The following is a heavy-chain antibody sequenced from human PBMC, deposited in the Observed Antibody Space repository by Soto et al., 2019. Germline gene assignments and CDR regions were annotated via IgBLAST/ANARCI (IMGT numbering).Heavy chain of an antibody. CDR1: GGTFSSYA. CDR3: ARADGDYEDYYYYYGMDV. CDR2: IIPIFGTA. J-gene: IGHJ6*02. D-gene: IGHD4-17*01. Sequence: SVKVSCKASGGTFSSYAISWVRQAPGQGLEWMGGIIPIFGTANYAQKFQGRVTITADESTSTAYMELSSLRSEDTAVYYCARADGDYEDYYYYYGMDVWGQGTTVTVSS. V-gene: IGHV1-69*13.